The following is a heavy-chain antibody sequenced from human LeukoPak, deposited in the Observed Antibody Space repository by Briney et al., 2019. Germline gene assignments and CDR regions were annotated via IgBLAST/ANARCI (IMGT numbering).Heavy chain of an antibody. CDR3: ASFNYYDSSGYPYYFDY. V-gene: IGHV4-34*01. Sequence: SETLSLTCAVYGGSFSGYYWSWIRQPPGKGLEWIGEINHSGSTNYNPSLKSRVTISVDTSKNQFSLKLSSVTAADTAVYYCASFNYYDSSGYPYYFDYWGQGTLVTVSS. CDR2: INHSGST. CDR1: GGSFSGYY. D-gene: IGHD3-22*01. J-gene: IGHJ4*02.